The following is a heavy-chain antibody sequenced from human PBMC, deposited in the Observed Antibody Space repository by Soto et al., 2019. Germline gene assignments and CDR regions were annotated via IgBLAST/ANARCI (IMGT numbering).Heavy chain of an antibody. V-gene: IGHV3-23*01. J-gene: IGHJ4*02. Sequence: GGSLRLSCAASGLTFSSYAMSWVPQAPGAGVEWVSALSRSGRGTYYADSVKGRVTISSDNSKHTLYLQMDSLRAEDAALYYCATGGHRYYDYWGQGTLVTVSS. CDR1: GLTFSSYA. D-gene: IGHD3-16*01. CDR2: LSRSGRGT. CDR3: ATGGHRYYDY.